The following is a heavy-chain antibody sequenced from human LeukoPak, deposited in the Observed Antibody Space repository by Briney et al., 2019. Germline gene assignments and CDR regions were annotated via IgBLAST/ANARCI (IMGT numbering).Heavy chain of an antibody. CDR3: VIDSSSWYNYFDP. V-gene: IGHV1-8*01. CDR1: GYTFTSYD. D-gene: IGHD6-13*01. CDR2: MNPNSGNT. J-gene: IGHJ5*02. Sequence: ASVKVSCKAPGYTFTSYDIHWVRQATGQGLEWMGWMNPNSGNTGYAQKFQGRVTMTRNTSISTAYMGLSSLRSEDTAVYYCVIDSSSWYNYFDPWGQGTLVTVSS.